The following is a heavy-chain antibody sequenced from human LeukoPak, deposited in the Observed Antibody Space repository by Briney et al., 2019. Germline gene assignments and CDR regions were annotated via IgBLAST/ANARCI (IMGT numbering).Heavy chain of an antibody. CDR1: PYSISSNYY. CDR2: IYHRGNT. V-gene: IGHV4-38-2*02. Sequence: PSETLSLTCTVSPYSISSNYYWGWIRQPPGKGLEWIGTIYHRGNTYYNPSLKSRVTMSVDTSKNQFSLKLNSVTAADTAVYYCARDPSLTGDFDYGGQGTLVTVSS. CDR3: ARDPSLTGDFDY. J-gene: IGHJ4*02. D-gene: IGHD7-27*01.